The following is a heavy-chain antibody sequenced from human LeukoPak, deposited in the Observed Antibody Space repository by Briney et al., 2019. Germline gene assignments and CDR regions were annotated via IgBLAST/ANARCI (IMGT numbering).Heavy chain of an antibody. CDR2: ISSSGSTI. V-gene: IGHV3-11*01. D-gene: IGHD7-27*01. J-gene: IGHJ6*02. Sequence: GGSLRLSCAASGFTLSDYYMIWIRQAPGRGLEWVSYISSSGSTIYYADSVKGRFTISRDNAKNSLYLQMNSLRAEDTAVYYCARERIFSGYNYGMDVWGQGTTVTVSS. CDR1: GFTLSDYY. CDR3: ARERIFSGYNYGMDV.